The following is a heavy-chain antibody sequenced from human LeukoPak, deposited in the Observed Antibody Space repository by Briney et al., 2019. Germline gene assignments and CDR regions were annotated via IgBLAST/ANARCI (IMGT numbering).Heavy chain of an antibody. CDR3: ASGLSQQLRTGFDA. CDR1: GFTFSKYS. J-gene: IGHJ5*02. D-gene: IGHD1-14*01. CDR2: LNTNVGGP. Sequence: GRSLRLSFSAAGFTFSKYSMHSVCQTPRKRLWWVSGLNTNVGGPTYADSVKGRFTFSRDSAENTLYLHMNILRAEDTAIYYCASGLSQQLRTGFDAWGQGTPVTVSS. V-gene: IGHV3-74*03.